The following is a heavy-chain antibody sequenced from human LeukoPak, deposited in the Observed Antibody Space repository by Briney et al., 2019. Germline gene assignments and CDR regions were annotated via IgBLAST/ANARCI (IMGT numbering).Heavy chain of an antibody. D-gene: IGHD2-2*01. CDR3: ARQGVPAAMRSVYWYFDL. CDR1: GGSISSSSYY. CDR2: TYYSGTT. J-gene: IGHJ2*01. V-gene: IGHV4-39*01. Sequence: SETLSLTCTVSGGSISSSSYYWGWIRQPPGKGLEWIGSTYYSGTTYYNPSLKSRVAISVDTSKNQFSLKLRSVTAADTGVYYCARQGVPAAMRSVYWYFDLWGRGTLVTVSS.